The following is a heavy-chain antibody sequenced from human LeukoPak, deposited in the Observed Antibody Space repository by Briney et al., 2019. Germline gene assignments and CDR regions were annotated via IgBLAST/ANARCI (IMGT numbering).Heavy chain of an antibody. CDR1: GFTFSSYA. CDR3: ARDGSVGYSSGRWGIDY. D-gene: IGHD6-19*01. CDR2: ISYDGSNK. V-gene: IGHV3-30*04. J-gene: IGHJ4*02. Sequence: GGSLRLSCAASGFTFSSYAMHWVRQAPGEGLEWVAVISYDGSNKYYADSVKGRFTISRDNSKNTLYLQMNSLRPEDTAVYYCARDGSVGYSSGRWGIDYWGQGTLVTVSS.